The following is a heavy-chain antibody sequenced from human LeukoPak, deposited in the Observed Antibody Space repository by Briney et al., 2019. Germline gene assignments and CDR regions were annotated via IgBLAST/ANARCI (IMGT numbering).Heavy chain of an antibody. CDR3: ARETGDHLDY. V-gene: IGHV1-46*01. CDR2: INPSGGST. D-gene: IGHD4-17*01. Sequence: GASVKVSCKASGYTFTNYYMHWVRQAPGQGLEWRGIINPSGGSTSYAQKFQGRVTMTRDTSTSTVYMELSSLRSEDTAVYYCARETGDHLDYWGQGTLVTVSS. J-gene: IGHJ4*02. CDR1: GYTFTNYY.